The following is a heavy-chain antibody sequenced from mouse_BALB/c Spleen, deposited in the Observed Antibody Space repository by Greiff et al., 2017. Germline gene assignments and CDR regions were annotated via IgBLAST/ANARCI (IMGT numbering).Heavy chain of an antibody. CDR2: ISSGGST. CDR3: AREVRGGAMDY. CDR1: GFTFSSYA. J-gene: IGHJ4*01. D-gene: IGHD2-2*01. Sequence: EVKVVESGGGLVKPGGSLKLSCAASGFTFSSYAMSWVRQTPEKRLEWVASISSGGSTYYPDSVKGRFTISRDNARNILYLQMSSLRSEDTAMYYCAREVRGGAMDYWGQGTSVTVSS. V-gene: IGHV5-6-5*01.